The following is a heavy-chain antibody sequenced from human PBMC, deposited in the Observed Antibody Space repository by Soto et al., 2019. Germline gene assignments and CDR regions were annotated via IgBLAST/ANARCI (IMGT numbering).Heavy chain of an antibody. Sequence: PGGSLRLSCAASGFTFSNFAMSWVRQAPGKGLEWVSAISGGGGNTYNADSVKGRFTISRDNSKNTLYMKMNSLRAEDTAVYYWAKGLWFGESYGLSDYWGQGTRVTVSS. CDR1: GFTFSNFA. CDR2: ISGGGGNT. D-gene: IGHD3-10*01. V-gene: IGHV3-23*01. CDR3: AKGLWFGESYGLSDY. J-gene: IGHJ4*02.